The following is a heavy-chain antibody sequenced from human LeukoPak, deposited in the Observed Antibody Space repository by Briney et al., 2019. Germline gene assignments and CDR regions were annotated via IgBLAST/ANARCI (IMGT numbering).Heavy chain of an antibody. Sequence: GGSLRLSCAASGFTFSSYGMHWVRQAPGKGLEWVAFIRYDGSNKYYADSVKGRFTISRDNSKNTLYLQMNSLRAEDTAVYYCVKDYYDSSGYFHEYFQHWGQGTLVTVSS. J-gene: IGHJ1*01. CDR2: IRYDGSNK. D-gene: IGHD3-22*01. V-gene: IGHV3-30*02. CDR1: GFTFSSYG. CDR3: VKDYYDSSGYFHEYFQH.